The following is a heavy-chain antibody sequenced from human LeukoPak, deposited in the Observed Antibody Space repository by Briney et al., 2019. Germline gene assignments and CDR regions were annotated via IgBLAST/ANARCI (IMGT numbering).Heavy chain of an antibody. D-gene: IGHD3-16*01. CDR3: ARDPSRLGDGGFDY. CDR2: ISSSSSYI. CDR1: GFTFSSYS. Sequence: PGGSLRLSCAASGFTFSSYSMTWVRQAPGKGLEWVSSISSSSSYIYYADSVKGRFTISRDNAKNSLYLQMNSLRAEDTAMYYCARDPSRLGDGGFDYWGQGTLVTVSS. V-gene: IGHV3-21*01. J-gene: IGHJ4*02.